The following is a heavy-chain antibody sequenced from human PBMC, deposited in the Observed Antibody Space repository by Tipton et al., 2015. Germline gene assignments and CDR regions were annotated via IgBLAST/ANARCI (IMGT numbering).Heavy chain of an antibody. Sequence: TLSPTCTVSGDSISSSSYFWGWIRQPPGKGLEWIGSIYYSGSAYYNPSLKSRVTISVDTSKNQFSLKLSSVTAADTAVYYCARDLEHGMDVWGQGTTVTVS. V-gene: IGHV4-39*07. J-gene: IGHJ6*02. CDR1: GDSISSSSYF. D-gene: IGHD5-24*01. CDR2: IYYSGSA. CDR3: ARDLEHGMDV.